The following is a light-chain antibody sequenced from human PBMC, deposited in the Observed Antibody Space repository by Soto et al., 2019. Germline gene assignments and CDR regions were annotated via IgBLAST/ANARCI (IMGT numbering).Light chain of an antibody. J-gene: IGKJ5*01. CDR2: DAY. Sequence: TQSPCTLSLSPGEGATLSCWASQTVSSNYLAWYQQRPGQAPRLLIYDAYNRATGIPPRFSGSGSGTDFTLTISSLEPEDSAVYYCQQRHMWPITFGQGTRLEIK. CDR3: QQRHMWPIT. V-gene: IGKV3D-20*02. CDR1: QTVSSNY.